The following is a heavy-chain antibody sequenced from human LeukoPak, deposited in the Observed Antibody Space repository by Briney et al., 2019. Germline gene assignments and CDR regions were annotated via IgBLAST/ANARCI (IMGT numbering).Heavy chain of an antibody. V-gene: IGHV3-7*01. CDR3: AREWEQTFDY. CDR1: GFTFSSYG. J-gene: IGHJ4*02. CDR2: IKQDGSEK. Sequence: GGSLRLSCAASGFTFSSYGMHWVRQAPGKGLEWVANIKQDGSEKYYVDSVKGRFTISRDNAKNSLYLQMNSLRAEDTAVYYCAREWEQTFDYWGQGTLVTVSS. D-gene: IGHD1-26*01.